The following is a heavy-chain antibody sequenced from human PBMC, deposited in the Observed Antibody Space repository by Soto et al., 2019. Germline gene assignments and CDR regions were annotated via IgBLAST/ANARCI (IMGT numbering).Heavy chain of an antibody. CDR1: GGSVSSGSCY. D-gene: IGHD5-18*01. J-gene: IGHJ6*02. CDR2: IYYSGST. Sequence: GGSVSSGSCYWSWIRQPPGKGLEWIGYIYYSGSTNYNPSLKSRVTISVDTSKNQFSLKLSSVTAADTAVYYCARDSLDTAMANYYYYYGMDVWGQGTTVTVSS. CDR3: ARDSLDTAMANYYYYYGMDV. V-gene: IGHV4-61*01.